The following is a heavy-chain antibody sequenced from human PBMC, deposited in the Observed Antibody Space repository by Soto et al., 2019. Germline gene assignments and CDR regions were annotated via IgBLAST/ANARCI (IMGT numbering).Heavy chain of an antibody. CDR3: ARRPTRGSGTFDY. Sequence: QITLKESGPTLVKPTQTLTLTCSISGFSVPTSEVGVGWIRQPPGKALVWLALIYWDDDKRYSPSLRNSLTITKDTSKNQVVLTMTNLDPLDTATYFCARRPTRGSGTFDYWGQGILVTVSS. D-gene: IGHD3-10*01. V-gene: IGHV2-5*02. CDR2: IYWDDDK. CDR1: GFSVPTSEVG. J-gene: IGHJ4*02.